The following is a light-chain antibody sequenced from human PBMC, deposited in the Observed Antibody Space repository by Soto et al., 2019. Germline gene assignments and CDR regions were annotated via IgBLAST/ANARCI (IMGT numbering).Light chain of an antibody. CDR3: TSWTTSTTMK. CDR1: SSDVGSYNL. V-gene: IGLV2-14*02. J-gene: IGLJ2*01. CDR2: EVS. Sequence: QSALTQPASVSGSPGRSITISCTGTSSDVGSYNLVSWYQQHPGKAPKLMIYEVSKRPSGVSNRFSGSKSGNTASLTISGLQAEDEAEYYCTSWTTSTTMKFGGGTKVTVL.